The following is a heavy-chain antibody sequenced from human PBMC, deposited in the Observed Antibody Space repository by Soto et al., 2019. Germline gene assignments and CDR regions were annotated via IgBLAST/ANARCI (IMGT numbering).Heavy chain of an antibody. CDR2: INEDGSEK. V-gene: IGHV3-7*01. Sequence: EVQLVESGGGLVQPGGSLRLSCAASGFTFSSHWMTWVRQAPGKGLEWVANINEDGSEKYYIDSVKGRFTISRDNAKNSLYLQMNSVRAEDTAVFYCARGDNPEYWGQGTLVTVSS. D-gene: IGHD1-1*01. J-gene: IGHJ4*02. CDR3: ARGDNPEY. CDR1: GFTFSSHW.